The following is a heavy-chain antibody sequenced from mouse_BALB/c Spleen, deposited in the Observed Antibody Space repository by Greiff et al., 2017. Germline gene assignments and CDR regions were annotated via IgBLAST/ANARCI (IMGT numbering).Heavy chain of an antibody. D-gene: IGHD2-10*02. CDR1: GYAFSSYW. CDR3: ARRRYGNYDYAMDY. CDR2: IYPGDGDT. J-gene: IGHJ4*01. Sequence: ESGAELVRPGSSVKISCKASGYAFSSYWMNWVKQRPGQGLEWIGQIYPGDGDTNYNGKFKGKATLTADKSSSTAYMQLSSLTSEDSAVYFCARRRYGNYDYAMDYWGQGTSVTVSS. V-gene: IGHV1-80*01.